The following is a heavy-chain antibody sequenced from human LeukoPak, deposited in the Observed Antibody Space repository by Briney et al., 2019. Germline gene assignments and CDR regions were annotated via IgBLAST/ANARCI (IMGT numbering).Heavy chain of an antibody. CDR1: GFTFSSYA. Sequence: TGGSLRLSCAASGFTFSSYAMSWVRQAPGKGLEWVSAISGSGGSTYYADSVKGRFTISRDNSKNTLYLQMNSLRAEDTAVYYCAKVSGYLLYFDYWGQGTLVTVSS. J-gene: IGHJ4*02. D-gene: IGHD3-16*02. CDR2: ISGSGGST. V-gene: IGHV3-23*01. CDR3: AKVSGYLLYFDY.